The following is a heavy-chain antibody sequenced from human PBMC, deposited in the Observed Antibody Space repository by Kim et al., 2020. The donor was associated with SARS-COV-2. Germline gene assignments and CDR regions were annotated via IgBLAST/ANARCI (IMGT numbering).Heavy chain of an antibody. CDR1: GGTFSSYA. V-gene: IGHV1-69*13. CDR3: ARDGPIYYGSGSYRLTTPNYYYYGMDV. D-gene: IGHD3-10*01. Sequence: SVKVSCKASGGTFSSYAISWVRQAPGQGLEWMGGIIPIFGTANYAQKFQGRVTITADESTSTAYMELSSLRSEDTAVYYCARDGPIYYGSGSYRLTTPNYYYYGMDVWGQGTTVTVSS. CDR2: IIPIFGTA. J-gene: IGHJ6*02.